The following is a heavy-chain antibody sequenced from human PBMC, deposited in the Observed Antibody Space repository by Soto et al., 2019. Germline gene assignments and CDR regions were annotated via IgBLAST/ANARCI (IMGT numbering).Heavy chain of an antibody. Sequence: PSETLSLTCPFSGCSVSSGSYYWSWIRQPPGKGLEWIGYIYYSGSTNYNPSLKSRVTISVDTSKNQFSLKLSSVTAADTAVYYCARVWMVRGVYYYYYGMDVWGQGTTVTVSS. CDR2: IYYSGST. J-gene: IGHJ6*02. D-gene: IGHD3-10*01. CDR1: GCSVSSGSYY. CDR3: ARVWMVRGVYYYYYGMDV. V-gene: IGHV4-61*01.